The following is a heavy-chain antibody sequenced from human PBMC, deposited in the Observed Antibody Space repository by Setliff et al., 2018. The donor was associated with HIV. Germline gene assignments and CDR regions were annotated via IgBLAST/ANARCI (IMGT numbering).Heavy chain of an antibody. V-gene: IGHV4-30-4*08. CDR2: VYHTGAT. Sequence: SETLSLTCTVSGDSLSSGDYYWSWIRQPPGRGLEWVGYVYHTGATYYNPSLRSRLTLSVDTSTNQFSLRLSSLTAADTAVYYCARGNTGFDYWGRGSLVTVAS. J-gene: IGHJ4*02. CDR1: GDSLSSGDYY. CDR3: ARGNTGFDY.